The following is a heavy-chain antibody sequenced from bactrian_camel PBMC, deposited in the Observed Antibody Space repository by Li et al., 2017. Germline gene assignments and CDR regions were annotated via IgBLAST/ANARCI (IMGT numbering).Heavy chain of an antibody. CDR1: GYTLSGFC. D-gene: IGHD6*01. V-gene: IGHV3S9*01. J-gene: IGHJ4*01. Sequence: HVQLVESGGGSVQAGGSLRLSCAASGYTLSGFCMGWVRQAPGKEREGVAAIDSEGKTTYADSVKGRFTISQDHARNTVYLQMNNLKPEDTAMYYCAANPSSCRGVVSTQVWGQGTQVTVS. CDR3: AANPSSCRGVVSTQV. CDR2: IDSEGKT.